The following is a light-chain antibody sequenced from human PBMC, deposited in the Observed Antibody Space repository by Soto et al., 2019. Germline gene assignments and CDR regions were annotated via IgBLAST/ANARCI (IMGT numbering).Light chain of an antibody. Sequence: DIVMTQSPLSLPVTPGEPASISCRSSQSLQHSNGYNYLDLYLQKPGQSPQLLIYFGSQRASGVPARFSSCETSTYLTLKITRVEAEDFGVYYCMQPIQTPWTCGKGTKVEIQ. V-gene: IGKV2-28*01. CDR2: FGS. CDR1: QSLQHSNGYNY. CDR3: MQPIQTPWT. J-gene: IGKJ1*01.